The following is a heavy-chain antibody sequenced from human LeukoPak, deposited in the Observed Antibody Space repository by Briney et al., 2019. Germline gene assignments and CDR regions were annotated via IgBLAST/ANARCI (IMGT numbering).Heavy chain of an antibody. J-gene: IGHJ4*02. CDR3: TTGKIYCSTTSCSDDY. CDR1: GDTLTALS. V-gene: IGHV1-24*01. CDR2: FHPEDGET. D-gene: IGHD2-2*01. Sequence: ASVKVSCMVSGDTLTALSIHCVRQAPGKGLEWMGGFHPEDGETIYAQKFQGRVTMTEDTSTDTAYMELSSLRSDDTAVYYCTTGKIYCSTTSCSDDYWGQGTLVTVSS.